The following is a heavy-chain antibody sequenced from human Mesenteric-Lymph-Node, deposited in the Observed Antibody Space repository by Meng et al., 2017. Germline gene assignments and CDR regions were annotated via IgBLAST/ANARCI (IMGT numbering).Heavy chain of an antibody. V-gene: IGHV4-30-4*01. J-gene: IGHJ4*02. CDR1: GDSFNSPHYY. D-gene: IGHD1-26*01. CDR3: ARSPYSGSALPFFDY. Sequence: QRLLKESGPGLVNPSQTLSLPCHVSGDSFNSPHYYWSWIRQPPEKGLEWIGYIYYSGSTYYNPSLKSRVSISGDTSNKQFSLKLTSVTAADTAVYYCARSPYSGSALPFFDYWGQGSLVTVSS. CDR2: IYYSGST.